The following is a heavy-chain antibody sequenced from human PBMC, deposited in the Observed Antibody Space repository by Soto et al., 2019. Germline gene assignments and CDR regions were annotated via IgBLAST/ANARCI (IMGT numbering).Heavy chain of an antibody. Sequence: SETLSLTCTVSGGSISSHYWSWIRQPPGKGLEWIGYIYYSGSTNYNPSLKSRVTISVDTSKKQFSLKLNSVTAADTAVYYCARFSTSGHSDTWGKGTLVPVSS. CDR1: GGSISSHY. CDR2: IYYSGST. J-gene: IGHJ5*02. D-gene: IGHD2-2*01. CDR3: ARFSTSGHSDT. V-gene: IGHV4-59*08.